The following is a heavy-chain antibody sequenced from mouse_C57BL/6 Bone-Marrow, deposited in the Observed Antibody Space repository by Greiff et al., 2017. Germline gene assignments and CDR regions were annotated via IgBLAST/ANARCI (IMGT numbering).Heavy chain of an antibody. J-gene: IGHJ3*01. Sequence: EVMLVESEGGLVQPGSSMKLSCTASGFTFSDYYMAWVRQVPEKGLEWVANINYDGSSTYYLDSLKSRFIISRDNAKNILYLQMSSLKSEDTATYYCARGGYYVEAWFAYWGQGTLVTVSA. CDR2: INYDGSST. V-gene: IGHV5-16*01. CDR1: GFTFSDYY. CDR3: ARGGYYVEAWFAY. D-gene: IGHD2-3*01.